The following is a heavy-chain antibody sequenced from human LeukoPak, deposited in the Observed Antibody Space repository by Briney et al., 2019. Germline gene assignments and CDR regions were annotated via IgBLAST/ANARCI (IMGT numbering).Heavy chain of an antibody. CDR2: IYYSGST. J-gene: IGHJ4*02. CDR3: AKDELGATGYPFDY. Sequence: SETLSLTCTVSGGSISSSSYYWGWIRQPPGKGLEWIGSIYYSGSTYYNPSLKSRVTISVDTSKNQFSLKLSSVTAADTAVYYCAKDELGATGYPFDYWGQGTLVTVSS. CDR1: GGSISSSSYY. V-gene: IGHV4-39*02. D-gene: IGHD1-26*01.